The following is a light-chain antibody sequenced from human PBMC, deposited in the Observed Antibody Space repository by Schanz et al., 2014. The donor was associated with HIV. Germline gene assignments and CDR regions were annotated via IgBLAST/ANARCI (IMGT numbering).Light chain of an antibody. J-gene: IGLJ1*01. Sequence: QSVLTQPPSASGTPGQRVTISCSGSSSNVGSNYVYWYQQLPGTAPKLLIYRNHQRPSGVPDRFSGSKSGTSASLAISGLQSEDEADYYCQSHDNNLSGPYVFGSGTKVTVL. CDR1: SSNVGSNY. CDR2: RNH. V-gene: IGLV1-47*01. CDR3: QSHDNNLSGPYV.